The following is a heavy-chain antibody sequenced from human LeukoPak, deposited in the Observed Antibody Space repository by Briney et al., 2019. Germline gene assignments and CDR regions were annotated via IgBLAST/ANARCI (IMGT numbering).Heavy chain of an antibody. Sequence: PSETLSLTCAVYGGSFSGYYWSWIRQPPGKGLEWIGEINHSGSTNYNPSLKSRVTISVDTSKNQFSLKLSSVTAADTAVYYCARSMVRGGILDYWGQGTLVTVSS. CDR3: ARSMVRGGILDY. J-gene: IGHJ4*02. CDR2: INHSGST. D-gene: IGHD3-10*01. V-gene: IGHV4-34*01. CDR1: GGSFSGYY.